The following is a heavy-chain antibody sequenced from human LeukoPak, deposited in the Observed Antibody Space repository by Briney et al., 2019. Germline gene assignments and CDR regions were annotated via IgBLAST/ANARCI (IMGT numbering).Heavy chain of an antibody. J-gene: IGHJ5*02. CDR1: GGSISSSNW. D-gene: IGHD3-3*01. CDR2: IYHSGST. CDR3: ARAEGITIFGVVIARRSWFDP. Sequence: SETLSLTCAVSGGSISSSNWWSWVRQPPGKGLEWIGEIYHSGSTNYNPSLKSRVTISVDTSKNQFSLKLSSVTAADTAVYYCARAEGITIFGVVIARRSWFDPWGQGTLVTVSS. V-gene: IGHV4-4*02.